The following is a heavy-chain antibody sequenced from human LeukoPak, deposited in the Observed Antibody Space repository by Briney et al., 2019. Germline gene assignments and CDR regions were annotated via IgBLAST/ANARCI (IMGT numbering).Heavy chain of an antibody. CDR1: GYTFTSYG. CDR2: ISVYNGNT. V-gene: IGHV1-18*01. CDR3: AREKRGYCSGGSCYADY. D-gene: IGHD2-15*01. J-gene: IGHJ4*02. Sequence: ASVKVSCKASGYTFTSYGISWVREAPGQGLEWMGWISVYNGNTNYEQKHQGRVTMTTDTSTSKAYMELRSLRSEDTAVYYCAREKRGYCSGGSCYADYWGQGTLVTVSS.